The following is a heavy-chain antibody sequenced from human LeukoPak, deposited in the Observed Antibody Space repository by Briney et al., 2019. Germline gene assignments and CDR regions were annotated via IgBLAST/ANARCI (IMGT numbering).Heavy chain of an antibody. V-gene: IGHV1-8*01. CDR2: MNPKSGNT. CDR1: GYSFSSHD. Sequence: ASVKVSCKASGYSFSSHDTNWVRQATGQGLEWMGWMNPKSGNTDHAQKFQGRVTMSRNTSISVAYLELSSLRSEDTAVYFCVRASLLRGLAAYYFDSGAKGPPVTVSS. J-gene: IGHJ4*02. D-gene: IGHD3-10*01. CDR3: VRASLLRGLAAYYFDS.